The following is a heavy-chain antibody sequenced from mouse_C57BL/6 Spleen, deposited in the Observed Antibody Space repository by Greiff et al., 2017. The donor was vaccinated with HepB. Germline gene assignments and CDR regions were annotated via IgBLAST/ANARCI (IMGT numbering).Heavy chain of an antibody. J-gene: IGHJ3*01. D-gene: IGHD2-4*01. CDR2: IHPNSGST. CDR1: GYTFTSYW. V-gene: IGHV1-64*01. Sequence: QVQLQQSGAELVKPGASVKLSCKASGYTFTSYWMHWVKQRPGQGLEWIGMIHPNSGSTNYNEKFKSKATLTVDKSSSTAYMQLSSLTSEDSAVYYCAREKDYDVFAYWGQGTLVTVSA. CDR3: AREKDYDVFAY.